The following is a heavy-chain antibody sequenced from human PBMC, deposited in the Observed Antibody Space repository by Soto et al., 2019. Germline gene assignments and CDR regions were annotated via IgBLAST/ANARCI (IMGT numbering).Heavy chain of an antibody. Sequence: PGGSLRLSCAASGFTFSSYAMSWVRQAPGKGLEWVSAISGSGGSTYYADSVKGRFTISRDNSKNTLYLQINSLRAEDTAVYYCAKGPLLWFGQTHDYWGQGTLVTVSS. CDR2: ISGSGGST. CDR3: AKGPLLWFGQTHDY. V-gene: IGHV3-23*01. J-gene: IGHJ4*02. D-gene: IGHD3-10*01. CDR1: GFTFSSYA.